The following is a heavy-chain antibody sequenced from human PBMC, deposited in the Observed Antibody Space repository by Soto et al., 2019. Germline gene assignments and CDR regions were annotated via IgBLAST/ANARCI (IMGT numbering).Heavy chain of an antibody. CDR1: GASVSSGRYY. J-gene: IGHJ6*02. Sequence: SETLSLTCTVSGASVSSGRYYWSWIRQPPGKKLEWMGYIYYNGHTDYNPSLKSRVTISVDTSKNQFSLMLTSVTAADTAVYYCARHAVVPAADGSGSYYYYGMDVWGQGTTVTVSS. V-gene: IGHV4-61*01. D-gene: IGHD2-2*01. CDR3: ARHAVVPAADGSGSYYYYGMDV. CDR2: IYYNGHT.